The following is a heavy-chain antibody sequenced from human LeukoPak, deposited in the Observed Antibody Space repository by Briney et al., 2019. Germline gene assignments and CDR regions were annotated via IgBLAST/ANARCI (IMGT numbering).Heavy chain of an antibody. V-gene: IGHV5-51*01. CDR1: GYSFTSYW. D-gene: IGHD2-15*01. J-gene: IGHJ5*02. CDR3: ARLACSGGSCYWGGNWFDP. CDR2: IYPGDSDT. Sequence: GESLKISCKGSGYSFTSYWIGWVRQMPGKGLEWMGIIYPGDSDTRYSPSFQGQVTISADKSISTAYLQWSSLKASDTAMYYCARLACSGGSCYWGGNWFDPWGQGTLVTVSS.